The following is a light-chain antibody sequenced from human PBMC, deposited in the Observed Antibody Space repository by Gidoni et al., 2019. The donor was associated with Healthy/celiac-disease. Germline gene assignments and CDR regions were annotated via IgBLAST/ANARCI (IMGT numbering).Light chain of an antibody. V-gene: IGKV3-20*01. CDR2: GAS. CDR3: PQYGSSPPT. CDR1: QSVSSSY. J-gene: IGKJ1*01. Sequence: EIVLTQSPGTLSLSPGERATLSCRASQSVSSSYLAWCQQKPGQAPRLLIYGASSRATGSPDRFSGSGSGTDFTLTISRLEPEDFAVYYCPQYGSSPPTFGQGTKVEIK.